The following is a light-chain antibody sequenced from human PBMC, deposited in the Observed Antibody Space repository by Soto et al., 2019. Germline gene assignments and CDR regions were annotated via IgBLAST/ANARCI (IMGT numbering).Light chain of an antibody. CDR1: QSISSW. CDR3: QQYSGNPWT. CDR2: DAS. J-gene: IGKJ1*01. V-gene: IGKV1-5*01. Sequence: DIQMTQSPSTLSASVGDRVTITCRASQSISSWLAWYQQKPGKAPKLLIYDASSLESGVPSRFSGSGSGTEVTLTISSLQPHDFATYYCQQYSGNPWTFGQGTKVEIK.